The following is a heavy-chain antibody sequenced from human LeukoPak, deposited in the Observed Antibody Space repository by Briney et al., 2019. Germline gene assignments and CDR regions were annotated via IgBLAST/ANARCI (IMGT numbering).Heavy chain of an antibody. J-gene: IGHJ6*03. CDR1: GGTFSSYT. D-gene: IGHD1/OR15-1a*01. CDR2: IIPIFGTA. Sequence: SVKVSCKASGGTFSSYTISWVRQAPGQGLEWMGGIIPIFGTANYAQKFQGRVTITADESTSTAYMELSSLRSEDTAVYYCARDPNNHYYYMDVWGKGTTVTVSS. CDR3: ARDPNNHYYYMDV. V-gene: IGHV1-69*01.